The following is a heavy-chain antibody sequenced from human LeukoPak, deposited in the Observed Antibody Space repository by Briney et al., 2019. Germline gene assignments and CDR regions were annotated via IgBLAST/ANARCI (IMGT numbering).Heavy chain of an antibody. Sequence: SQTLSLTCTVSGASISSGSYYWSWIRQPAGKGLEWIGRVYTSGSTYYNPSLKSRVTISVDTSKNQFSLKLSSVTAADTAVYYCARLFGVPRRGYMDVWGKGTTVTVSS. V-gene: IGHV4-61*02. CDR3: ARLFGVPRRGYMDV. D-gene: IGHD3-3*01. CDR1: GASISSGSYY. CDR2: VYTSGST. J-gene: IGHJ6*03.